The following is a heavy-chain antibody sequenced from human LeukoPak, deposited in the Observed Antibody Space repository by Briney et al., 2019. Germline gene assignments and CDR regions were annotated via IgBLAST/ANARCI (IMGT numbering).Heavy chain of an antibody. J-gene: IGHJ3*02. D-gene: IGHD6-19*01. CDR2: IYTSGST. Sequence: SETLSLTCTVSGGSISSYCWSWIRQPAGKGLEWIGRIYTSGSTNYNPSLKSRVTMSVDTSKNQFSLKLSSVTAADTAVYYCAKGIAVSGSPFYDAFDIWGQGTMVTVSS. CDR1: GGSISSYC. CDR3: AKGIAVSGSPFYDAFDI. V-gene: IGHV4-4*07.